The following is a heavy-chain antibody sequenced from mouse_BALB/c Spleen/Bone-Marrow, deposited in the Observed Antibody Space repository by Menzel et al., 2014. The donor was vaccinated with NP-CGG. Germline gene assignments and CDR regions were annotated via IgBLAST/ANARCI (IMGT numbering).Heavy chain of an antibody. CDR1: GFTFSSYG. Sequence: VQLQQSGGDLVKPGGSLKLSCVASGFTFSSYGMSWVRRTPDKRLEWVATISSGGSSTYYPASVKGRFTISRDNAKSTLYLQMSSLNSEDTAMYYCTRRPLQANSYFDCWGQGTTLTVFS. CDR2: ISSGGSST. J-gene: IGHJ2*01. D-gene: IGHD3-2*02. V-gene: IGHV5-6*01. CDR3: TRRPLQANSYFDC.